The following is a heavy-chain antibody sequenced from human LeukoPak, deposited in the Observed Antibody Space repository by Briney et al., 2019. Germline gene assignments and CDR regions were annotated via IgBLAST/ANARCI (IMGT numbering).Heavy chain of an antibody. CDR2: IKEDGSET. CDR1: GFTFSNYW. D-gene: IGHD6-19*01. J-gene: IGHJ6*02. CDR3: ARSSKWLSYGLDV. V-gene: IGHV3-7*01. Sequence: GGSLRLSCAASGFTFSNYWMSWVRQAPGKGLEWVANIKEDGSETYYMGSVKGRFTISRYNAKNSLYLRLNSLRAEDTAVYYCARSSKWLSYGLDVWGQGTTVTVSS.